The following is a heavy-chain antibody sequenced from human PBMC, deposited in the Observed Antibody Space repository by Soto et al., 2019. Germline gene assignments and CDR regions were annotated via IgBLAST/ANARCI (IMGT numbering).Heavy chain of an antibody. CDR3: ARVSNPGYSSGWYELHY. CDR2: IIPIFGTA. D-gene: IGHD6-19*01. Sequence: SVKVSCKASGGTFSSYAISWVRQAPGQGLEWMGGIIPIFGTANYAQKFQGRVTITADESTSTAYMELSSLRSEDTAVYYCARVSNPGYSSGWYELHYWGQGPLVTVSS. V-gene: IGHV1-69*13. J-gene: IGHJ4*02. CDR1: GGTFSSYA.